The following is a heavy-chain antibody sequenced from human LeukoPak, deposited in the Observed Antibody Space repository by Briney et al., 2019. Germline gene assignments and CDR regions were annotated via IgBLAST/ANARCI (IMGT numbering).Heavy chain of an antibody. CDR3: ARDRHGNLLPAATVDY. CDR2: IKQDGSEK. J-gene: IGHJ4*02. CDR1: GFTFSSYW. V-gene: IGHV3-7*01. D-gene: IGHD2-2*01. Sequence: PGGSLRLSCAASGFTFSSYWMSWVRQAPGKGLEWVANIKQDGSEKYYVDSVKGRFTISRDNAKNSLCLQMNSLRAEDTAAYYCARDRHGNLLPAATVDYWGQGTLVTVSS.